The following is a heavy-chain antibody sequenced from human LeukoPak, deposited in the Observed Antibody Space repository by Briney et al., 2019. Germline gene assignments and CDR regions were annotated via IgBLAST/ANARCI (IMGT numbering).Heavy chain of an antibody. Sequence: KPGGSPRLSCAASGFTFSSYSMNWVRQAPGKGLEWVSSISSSSSYIYYADSVKGRFTISRDNAKNSLYLQMNSLRAEDTAVYYCARGCSGGSCLTGYYYYYGMDVWGQGTTVTVSS. V-gene: IGHV3-21*01. CDR2: ISSSSSYI. CDR3: ARGCSGGSCLTGYYYYYGMDV. D-gene: IGHD2-15*01. J-gene: IGHJ6*02. CDR1: GFTFSSYS.